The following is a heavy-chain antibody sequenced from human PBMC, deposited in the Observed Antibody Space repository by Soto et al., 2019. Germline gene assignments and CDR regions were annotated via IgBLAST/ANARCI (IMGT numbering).Heavy chain of an antibody. CDR2: IYYSGST. J-gene: IGHJ6*02. Sequence: SETLSLTCTVSGGSISSSSYYWGWIRQPPGKGLEWIGSIYYSGSTYYNPSLKSRVTISVDTSKNQFSLKLSSVTAADTAVYYCARFRGTIFGVVITRAYYYYGMDVWGQGTTVTVSS. D-gene: IGHD3-3*01. V-gene: IGHV4-39*01. CDR3: ARFRGTIFGVVITRAYYYYGMDV. CDR1: GGSISSSSYY.